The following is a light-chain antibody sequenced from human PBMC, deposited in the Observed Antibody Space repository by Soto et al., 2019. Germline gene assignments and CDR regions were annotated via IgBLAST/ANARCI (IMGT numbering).Light chain of an antibody. CDR1: QTISTY. Sequence: IQMTQSPSPLSASVRDRVTITCRASQTISTYLNWYQQKPGKAPKLLIYAASSLQSGVPSRFSGSGSGTDFTLTISSLQPEDFATYYCQQSYSTTWTFGQGTKVDIK. CDR3: QQSYSTTWT. J-gene: IGKJ1*01. V-gene: IGKV1-39*01. CDR2: AAS.